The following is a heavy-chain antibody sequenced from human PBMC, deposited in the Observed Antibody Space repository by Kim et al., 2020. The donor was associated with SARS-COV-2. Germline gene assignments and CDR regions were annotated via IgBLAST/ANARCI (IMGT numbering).Heavy chain of an antibody. Sequence: GGSLRLSCAASGFTFSSYGMHWVRQAPGKGLEWVAVISYDGSNKYYADSVKGRFTISRDNSKNTLYLQRNSLRAEDTAVYYCAKEWWIVVAPRVGYGDPERVYWGQGTLVTVSS. V-gene: IGHV3-30*18. D-gene: IGHD4-17*01. CDR2: ISYDGSNK. CDR1: GFTFSSYG. CDR3: AKEWWIVVAPRVGYGDPERVY. J-gene: IGHJ4*02.